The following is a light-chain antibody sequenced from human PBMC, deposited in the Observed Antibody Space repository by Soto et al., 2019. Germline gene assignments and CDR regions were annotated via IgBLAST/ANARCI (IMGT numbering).Light chain of an antibody. V-gene: IGKV1-17*01. CDR2: AAS. J-gene: IGKJ1*01. CDR1: QNIDNY. Sequence: DIQMTQSPSSLSASLGDRVTITCRASQNIDNYLNWYQQKPGKAPKRLIYAASSLQSGVPSRFSGSGSGTEFTLTISSLQPDDFATYYCQHYNSYSEAFGQGTKVDIK. CDR3: QHYNSYSEA.